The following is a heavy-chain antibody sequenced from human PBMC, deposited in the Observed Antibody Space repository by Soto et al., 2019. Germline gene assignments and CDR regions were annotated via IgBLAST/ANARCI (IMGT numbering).Heavy chain of an antibody. CDR1: GYTFTGHY. CDR3: GRGRNGQLCVFY. D-gene: IGHD2-2*01. J-gene: IGHJ4*02. V-gene: IGHV1-2*02. CDR2: IRCESGGT. Sequence: QVQLVQSGAEVTKPGASVKVSCKASGYTFTGHYIHWVRQAPEKGPEWMGEIRCESGGTKYAQKCHGRVTMTRDTFITTVYIELSNLSPDDTAVYYCGRGRNGQLCVFYWGKGTLVTVSS.